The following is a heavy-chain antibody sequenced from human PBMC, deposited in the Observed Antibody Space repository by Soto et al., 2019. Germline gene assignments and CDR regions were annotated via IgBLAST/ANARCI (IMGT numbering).Heavy chain of an antibody. CDR3: ARDGPKYYDFWSGYYNWFDP. V-gene: IGHV4-34*01. CDR2: INHSGST. D-gene: IGHD3-3*01. Sequence: SETLSLTCAVYGGSFSGYYWSWIRQPPGKGLEWIGEINHSGSTNYNPSLKSRVTISVDTSKNQFSLRLSSVTAADTAVYYCARDGPKYYDFWSGYYNWFDPWGQGTLVTVSS. CDR1: GGSFSGYY. J-gene: IGHJ5*02.